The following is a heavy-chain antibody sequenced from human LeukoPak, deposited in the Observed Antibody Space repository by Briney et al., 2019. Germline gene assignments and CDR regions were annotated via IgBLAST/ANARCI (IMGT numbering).Heavy chain of an antibody. J-gene: IGHJ6*03. D-gene: IGHD7-27*01. CDR3: ALGYSYYFLDV. CDR1: GGSISSSSYY. V-gene: IGHV4-39*01. Sequence: PSETLSLTCTVSGGSISSSSYYWGWIRQPPGKGLEWIGSIYYSGSTYYNPSLKSRVTISVDTSKNQFSLKLSSVTAADTAVYYCALGYSYYFLDVWGKGTTVTVSS. CDR2: IYYSGST.